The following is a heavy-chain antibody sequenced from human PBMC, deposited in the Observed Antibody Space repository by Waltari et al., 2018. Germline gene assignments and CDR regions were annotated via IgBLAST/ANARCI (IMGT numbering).Heavy chain of an antibody. D-gene: IGHD1-1*01. CDR2: IYPGDSET. V-gene: IGHV5-51*01. CDR3: ARLRQPASYYYGMDV. J-gene: IGHJ6*02. Sequence: EVQLVQSGAEVKKSGESLKISCKSSGYSFGSFYIAWVRQMPGKGLEWMGIIYPGDSETSYSPSFQGQVTISVDRSINTAYLQWGSLKATDTAMYYCARLRQPASYYYGMDVWGQGTTITVSS. CDR1: GYSFGSFY.